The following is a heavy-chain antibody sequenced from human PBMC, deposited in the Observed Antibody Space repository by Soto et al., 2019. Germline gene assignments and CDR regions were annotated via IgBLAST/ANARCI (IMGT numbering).Heavy chain of an antibody. CDR1: GGSISGFY. J-gene: IGHJ4*02. D-gene: IGHD3-22*01. CDR2: IYSSGTT. CDR3: ARAPMVITRSYFDQ. Sequence: SETLSLTCTVSGGSISGFYWSWIRQPPGKGLEWIAYIYSSGTTNYNPSLKSRVTLSVDTSKNQFSLKLTSVTAADSAVYYCARAPMVITRSYFDQWGQGTPVTVSS. V-gene: IGHV4-59*01.